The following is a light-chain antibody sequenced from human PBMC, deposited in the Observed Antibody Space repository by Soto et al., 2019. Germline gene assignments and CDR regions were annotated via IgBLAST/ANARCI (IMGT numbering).Light chain of an antibody. J-gene: IGKJ1*01. CDR1: QTIRSL. CDR3: QQYNSYWT. CDR2: DAS. Sequence: DIQMTQSPSTLSASVGDRVTITCRASQTIRSLLAWYQQKPGKAPKALIYDASRLGSGVPSRFSGSGSGTEFTLTISSLQPDDFATYYCQQYNSYWTCGQGTKVDIK. V-gene: IGKV1-5*01.